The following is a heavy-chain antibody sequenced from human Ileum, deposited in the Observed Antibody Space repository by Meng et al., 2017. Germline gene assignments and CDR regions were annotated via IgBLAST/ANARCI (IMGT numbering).Heavy chain of an antibody. Sequence: QLQLRPWGAGLLKPSAILSLTCAAYGGSFSGYYWSWIRQPPGKGLEWIGEINNSGSTNYNPSLKSRVTISVDTSKNQFSLKLSSVTAADTAVYYCARTSGWFYYWGQGTLVTVFS. D-gene: IGHD6-19*01. CDR1: GGSFSGYY. V-gene: IGHV4-34*01. J-gene: IGHJ4*02. CDR3: ARTSGWFYY. CDR2: INNSGST.